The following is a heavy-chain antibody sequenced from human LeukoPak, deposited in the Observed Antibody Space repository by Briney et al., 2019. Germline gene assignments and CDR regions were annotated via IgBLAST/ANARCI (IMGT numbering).Heavy chain of an antibody. Sequence: GESLKIPCRGSGYSSTSYLSSWVRQMPGKGLEWWGITNPGDSDNRYSPSFQGQVTISADKSISTAYLQWSSLKASDSAMYYCARHEIEYSSSSHIPYYYYYMDVWGKGTTVTVSS. J-gene: IGHJ6*03. V-gene: IGHV5-51*01. CDR2: TNPGDSDN. D-gene: IGHD6-6*01. CDR3: ARHEIEYSSSSHIPYYYYYMDV. CDR1: GYSSTSYL.